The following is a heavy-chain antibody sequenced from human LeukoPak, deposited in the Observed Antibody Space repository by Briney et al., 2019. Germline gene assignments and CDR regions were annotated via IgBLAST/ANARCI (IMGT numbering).Heavy chain of an antibody. V-gene: IGHV3-15*01. D-gene: IGHD3-10*01. CDR1: GFIFSKAW. J-gene: IGHJ3*02. CDR3: ITEGPTYGFHSFDT. Sequence: GGSLRLSCTASGFIFSKAWMSWVRQAPGKGLEWVGRIKAKSGGGTRDYAAPVKGRFAISRDDSSNTLYLEMNSLRMDDTALYYCITEGPTYGFHSFDTWGQGTTVTISS. CDR2: IKAKSGGGTR.